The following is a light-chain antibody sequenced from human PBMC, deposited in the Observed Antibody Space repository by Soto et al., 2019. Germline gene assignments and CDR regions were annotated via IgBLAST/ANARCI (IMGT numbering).Light chain of an antibody. J-gene: IGKJ2*01. CDR3: QHYNTWPPYT. Sequence: DIVMTQSPASLSASPGERATLSCRASQSINNNLAWYQQKPGQAPSFLIYRASSRATGVLARFSGSGSGTEFTLTISSLQSADFAVSYCQHYNTWPPYTFGQGTKLEIK. V-gene: IGKV3-15*01. CDR1: QSINNN. CDR2: RAS.